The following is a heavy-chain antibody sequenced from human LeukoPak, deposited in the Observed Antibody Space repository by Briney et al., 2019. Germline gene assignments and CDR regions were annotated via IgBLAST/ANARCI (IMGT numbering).Heavy chain of an antibody. V-gene: IGHV3-23*01. Sequence: GGSLRLSCAASGFTFSSYAMSWVRQAPGKGLEWVSAISGSGGSTYYADSVKGRLTISRDNSKNTLYLQMNSLRAEDTALYYCAKVPDDYGDYWGQGTLVTVSS. CDR3: AKVPDDYGDY. CDR1: GFTFSSYA. CDR2: ISGSGGST. J-gene: IGHJ4*02.